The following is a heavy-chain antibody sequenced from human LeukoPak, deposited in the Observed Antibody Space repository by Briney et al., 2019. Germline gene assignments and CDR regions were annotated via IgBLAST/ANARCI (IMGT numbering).Heavy chain of an antibody. CDR2: ISGSGVST. Sequence: GGSLRLSCAASGFTFSSYWMHWVRQAPGKGLEWVAAISGSGVSTYYADSVKGRFTISRDNSKNTLYLQVSSLRAEDTAVYYCAKEPSSGQRGENCFDYWGQGTLVTVSS. CDR3: AKEPSSGQRGENCFDY. J-gene: IGHJ4*02. V-gene: IGHV3-23*01. D-gene: IGHD3-22*01. CDR1: GFTFSSYW.